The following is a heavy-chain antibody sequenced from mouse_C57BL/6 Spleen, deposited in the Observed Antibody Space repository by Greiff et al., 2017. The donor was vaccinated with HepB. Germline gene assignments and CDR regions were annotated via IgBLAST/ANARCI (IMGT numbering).Heavy chain of an antibody. J-gene: IGHJ2*01. CDR1: GYSITSGYY. CDR2: ISYDGSN. CDR3: ARRGWPYYFDY. D-gene: IGHD3-3*01. V-gene: IGHV3-6*01. Sequence: DVKLQESGPGLVKPSQSLSLTCSVTGYSITSGYYWNWIRQFPGNKLEWMGYISYDGSNNYNPSLKNRISITRDTSKNQFFLKLNSVTTEDTATYYCARRGWPYYFDYWGQGTTLTVSS.